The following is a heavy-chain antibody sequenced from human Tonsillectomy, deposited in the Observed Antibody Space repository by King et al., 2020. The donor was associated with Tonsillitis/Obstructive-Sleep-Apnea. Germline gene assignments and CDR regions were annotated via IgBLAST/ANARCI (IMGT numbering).Heavy chain of an antibody. V-gene: IGHV3-23*04. CDR1: GFTFSSYA. Sequence: VQLVESGGGLVQPGGSLRLSCAASGFTFSSYAMSWVRQAPGKGLEWVSAISGSGGSTYYADSVKGRFTISRDNSKNTLYLQMNSLRAEDTAVYYCAKDGSSSSVGWEDYFDYWGQGTLVTVSS. CDR2: ISGSGGST. J-gene: IGHJ4*02. D-gene: IGHD6-6*01. CDR3: AKDGSSSSVGWEDYFDY.